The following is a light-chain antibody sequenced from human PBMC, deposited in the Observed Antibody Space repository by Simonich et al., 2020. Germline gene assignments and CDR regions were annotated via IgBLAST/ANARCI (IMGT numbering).Light chain of an antibody. V-gene: IGKV1-6*01. CDR2: AAS. CDR3: LQDYNYPWT. J-gene: IGKJ1*01. CDR1: QSIRND. Sequence: AIQMTQSPSSLSASVGDRVNITCRASQSIRNDLGWYQQKPGKAPKLLIYAASSLQSGVPSRFSGSGSGTDFTLTISSLQPEDFATYYCLQDYNYPWTFGQGTKVEIK.